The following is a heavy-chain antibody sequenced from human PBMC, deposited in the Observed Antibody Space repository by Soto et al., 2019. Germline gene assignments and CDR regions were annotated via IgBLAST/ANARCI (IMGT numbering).Heavy chain of an antibody. CDR1: GGSISGYY. J-gene: IGHJ4*02. CDR3: AYNVVTMVRGYYFDY. CDR2: VYNGNT. D-gene: IGHD3-10*01. V-gene: IGHV4-59*12. Sequence: PSETLSLTCTISGGSISGYYWTWIRQSPGKGLEYIGYVYNGNTNYNPSLNSRVTISVDTSKNQFSLKLSSVTAAETAVYYCAYNVVTMVRGYYFDYWGQGTLVTVS.